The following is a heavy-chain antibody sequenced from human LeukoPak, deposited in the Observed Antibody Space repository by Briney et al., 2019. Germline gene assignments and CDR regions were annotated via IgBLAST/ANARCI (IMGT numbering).Heavy chain of an antibody. Sequence: GGSLRLSCAASGFTFSSYAMSWVRQAPGKGLEWVSAISGSGGSTYYADSVKGRFTISRDNSKNTLYLQMNSLRAEDTAVYYCAKGQRGAVRGYMDVWGKGTTVTVSS. CDR1: GFTFSSYA. V-gene: IGHV3-23*01. D-gene: IGHD3-10*02. J-gene: IGHJ6*03. CDR3: AKGQRGAVRGYMDV. CDR2: ISGSGGST.